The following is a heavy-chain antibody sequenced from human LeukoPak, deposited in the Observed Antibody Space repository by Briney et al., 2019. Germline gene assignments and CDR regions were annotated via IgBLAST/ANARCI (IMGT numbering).Heavy chain of an antibody. J-gene: IGHJ4*02. D-gene: IGHD3-3*01. CDR3: ARAGTYDFWSGYLRGQFDY. V-gene: IGHV1-18*01. CDR1: GYTFTSYG. CDR2: SSAYNGNT. Sequence: ASVKVSCKASGYTFTSYGFSWVRQARGHGLEWMGLSSAYNGNTNYAQKLQGRVTMTTDTATSTTYMELRSLRSVDTAVNYGARAGTYDFWSGYLRGQFDYWGQGTLVTVSS.